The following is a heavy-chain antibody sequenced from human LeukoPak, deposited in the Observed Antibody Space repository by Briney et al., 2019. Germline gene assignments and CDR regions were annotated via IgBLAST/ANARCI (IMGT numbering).Heavy chain of an antibody. Sequence: PSETLSLTCAVSGDSVSSSNYYWSWIRQPPGKGLEWIGYIYYGGNTNYNPSLQSRVTISVDTSKSQFSLKLSSVTAADTAVYYCASDLKDTVAFDIWGQGTMVTVSS. D-gene: IGHD2-15*01. CDR2: IYYGGNT. V-gene: IGHV4-61*01. CDR1: GDSVSSSNYY. J-gene: IGHJ3*02. CDR3: ASDLKDTVAFDI.